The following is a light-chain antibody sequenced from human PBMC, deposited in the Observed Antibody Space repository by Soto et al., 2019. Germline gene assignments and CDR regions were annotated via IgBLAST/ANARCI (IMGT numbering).Light chain of an antibody. J-gene: IGKJ2*01. Sequence: EIVLTQSPATLSVSPGERATLSCRASQSVSNNLAWYQQKPGQAPRLLIHGASTRATGIPARFSGSESGTEFTLSISSLQSEDFALYYCQQYNTWPPVFTFGQGTKLEIK. CDR3: QQYNTWPPVFT. V-gene: IGKV3-15*01. CDR2: GAS. CDR1: QSVSNN.